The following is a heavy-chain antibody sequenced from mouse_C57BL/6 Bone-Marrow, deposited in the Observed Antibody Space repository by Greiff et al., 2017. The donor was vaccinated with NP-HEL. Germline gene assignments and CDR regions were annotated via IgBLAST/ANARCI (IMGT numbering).Heavy chain of an antibody. CDR1: GYPFTGYW. CDR2: ILPGSGRT. V-gene: IGHV1-9*01. Sequence: QVQLKESGAELMKPGASVKLSCKATGYPFTGYWIEWVKQRPGHGLEWIGEILPGSGRTNYNEKFKGKATFTAYTASNTAYIQLISLTTEDSAIYYCARSSTTVGFDVWGTGTTVTVSS. J-gene: IGHJ1*03. D-gene: IGHD1-1*01. CDR3: ARSSTTVGFDV.